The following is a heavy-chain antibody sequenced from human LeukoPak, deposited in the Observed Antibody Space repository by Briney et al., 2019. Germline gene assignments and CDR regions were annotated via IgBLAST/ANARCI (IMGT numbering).Heavy chain of an antibody. J-gene: IGHJ4*01. CDR2: IFSTGAT. CDR3: ARFSTRFGSGCSDASCYVHY. V-gene: IGHV4-59*11. D-gene: IGHD2-2*01. Sequence: SETLSLTCTVSGGSISGHYWTWIRLPPGKGLELVGHIFSTGATHYNPSLRGRVTLSIDTSKNQFSLTLTSVNVEDTAVYYCARFSTRFGSGCSDASCYVHYWGQEPRSPSPQ. CDR1: GGSISGHY.